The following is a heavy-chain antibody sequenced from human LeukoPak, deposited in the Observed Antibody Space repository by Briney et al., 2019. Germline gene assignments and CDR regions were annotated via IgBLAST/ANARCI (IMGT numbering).Heavy chain of an antibody. Sequence: ASVKVSCKASGYTFTSYYMHWVRQAPGQGLEWMGIINPSGGSTSYAQKFQGRVTMTRDTSTSTVYMELSSLRSEDTAVYYCARVATYYYDSSGYYPFDYWGQGTLVTVSS. V-gene: IGHV1-46*01. CDR3: ARVATYYYDSSGYYPFDY. CDR1: GYTFTSYY. CDR2: INPSGGST. D-gene: IGHD3-22*01. J-gene: IGHJ4*02.